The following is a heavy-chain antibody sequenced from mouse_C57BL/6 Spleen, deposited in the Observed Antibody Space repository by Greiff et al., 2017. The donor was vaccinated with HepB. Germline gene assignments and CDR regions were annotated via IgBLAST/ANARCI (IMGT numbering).Heavy chain of an antibody. CDR1: GYTFTSYW. D-gene: IGHD3-3*01. CDR2: IHPNSGST. V-gene: IGHV1-64*01. J-gene: IGHJ2*01. CDR3: ARGGLALYYFDY. Sequence: VQLQQPGAELVKPGASVKLPCKASGYTFTSYWMHWVKQRPGQGLEWIGMIHPNSGSTNYNEKFKSKATLTVDKSSSTAYMQLSSLTSEDSAVYYCARGGLALYYFDYWGQVTTLTVSS.